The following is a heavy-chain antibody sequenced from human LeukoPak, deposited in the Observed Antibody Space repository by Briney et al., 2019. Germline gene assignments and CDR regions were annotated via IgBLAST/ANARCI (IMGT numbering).Heavy chain of an antibody. J-gene: IGHJ3*02. V-gene: IGHV4-61*02. D-gene: IGHD1-1*01. CDR2: IYTSGST. CDR1: GVSIISGSYY. Sequence: SSQTLSLTGTGSGVSIISGSYYWSWIGQPAGKGLEWIGRIYTSGSTNYNPSLKSRVTISVDTSKNQFPLTLSSVTAADTAVYYCASTPTRNAFDIWDQGTMVTVSS. CDR3: ASTPTRNAFDI.